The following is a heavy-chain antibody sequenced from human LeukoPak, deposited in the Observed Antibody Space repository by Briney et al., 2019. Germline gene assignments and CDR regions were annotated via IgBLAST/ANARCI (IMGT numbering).Heavy chain of an antibody. Sequence: SETLSLTCAVYDGSLSGYYWSWIRQSPGKGLEWIGEINHSGSTNYNPSLQSRVTISVDTSKNQLSLELNSVTAADTAVYYCARKQRPPLRLYYSFMDVGGKGTTVTVSS. CDR1: DGSLSGYY. CDR3: ARKQRPPLRLYYSFMDV. J-gene: IGHJ6*03. CDR2: INHSGST. D-gene: IGHD4-17*01. V-gene: IGHV4-34*01.